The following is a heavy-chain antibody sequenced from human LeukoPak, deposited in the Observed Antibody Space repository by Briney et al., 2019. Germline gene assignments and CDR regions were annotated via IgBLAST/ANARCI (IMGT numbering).Heavy chain of an antibody. Sequence: GGSLRLSCAASGFTFTGYAMSWVRQVPGKGLEWVSTISGYYGSTNYADSVRGRFTISRDNSNNTLYLQMTSLRAEDTAIYYCAKDLEGAEPDAFDIWGQGTKVTVSS. CDR2: ISGYYGST. J-gene: IGHJ3*02. CDR3: AKDLEGAEPDAFDI. V-gene: IGHV3-23*01. D-gene: IGHD3-3*01. CDR1: GFTFTGYA.